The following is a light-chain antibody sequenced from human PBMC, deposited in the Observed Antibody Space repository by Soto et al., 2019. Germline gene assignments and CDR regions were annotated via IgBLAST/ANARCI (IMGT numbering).Light chain of an antibody. V-gene: IGLV1-47*02. Sequence: QSVLTQPPSASSTPGQTVTNSCSGSTSNIGTFYVYWYQHLPGTAPKLLIYLGDQRASGVSDRFSGSKSGTSASLAINGLRSDDEADYYCAAWDDNLNAYVFGSGTKVTVL. J-gene: IGLJ1*01. CDR2: LGD. CDR1: TSNIGTFY. CDR3: AAWDDNLNAYV.